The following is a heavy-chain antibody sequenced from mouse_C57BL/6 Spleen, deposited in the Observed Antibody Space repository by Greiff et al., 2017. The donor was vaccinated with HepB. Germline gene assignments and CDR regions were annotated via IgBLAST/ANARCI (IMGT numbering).Heavy chain of an antibody. V-gene: IGHV5-17*01. CDR2: ISSGSSNI. Sequence: EVMLVESGGGLVKPGGSLKLSCAASGFTFSDYGMHWVRQAPEKGLEWVAYISSGSSNIYYADTVKGRFTISRDNAKNTLFLQMTILRSEDPAMYYCASWYYGSSSYAMDYWGQGTSVTVSS. D-gene: IGHD1-1*01. J-gene: IGHJ4*01. CDR3: ASWYYGSSSYAMDY. CDR1: GFTFSDYG.